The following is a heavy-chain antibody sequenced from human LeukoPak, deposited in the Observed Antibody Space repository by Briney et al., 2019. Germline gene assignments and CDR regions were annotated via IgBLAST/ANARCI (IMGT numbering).Heavy chain of an antibody. CDR2: ISGSGGST. CDR1: GFTFRSSA. Sequence: GGALRLSCAASGFTFRSSAMSWVPQAPGKGLEWVSAISGSGGSTYYADSVKGRFTISRDNSKNTLYLQMNSLRAEDTAVYYCAKDAGGDRDFDYWGQGTLVTVSS. CDR3: AKDAGGDRDFDY. J-gene: IGHJ4*02. D-gene: IGHD4-17*01. V-gene: IGHV3-23*01.